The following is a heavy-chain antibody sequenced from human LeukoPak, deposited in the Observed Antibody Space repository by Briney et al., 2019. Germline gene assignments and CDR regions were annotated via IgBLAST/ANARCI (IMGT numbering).Heavy chain of an antibody. CDR2: ISGSGGST. D-gene: IGHD6-13*01. CDR3: AKGGRGSSSWFDY. Sequence: GGSLRLSCAASGFTFSSYAISWVRKAPGQGLDWESVISGSGGSTYYADSVKGRFTISRDNSKNTLYLQMSSLRAKDTAVYYCAKGGRGSSSWFDYWGQGTLVTVSS. CDR1: GFTFSSYA. V-gene: IGHV3-23*01. J-gene: IGHJ4*02.